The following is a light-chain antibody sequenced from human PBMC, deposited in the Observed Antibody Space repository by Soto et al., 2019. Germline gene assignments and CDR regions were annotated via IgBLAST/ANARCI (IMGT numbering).Light chain of an antibody. J-gene: IGKJ1*01. CDR2: DAS. V-gene: IGKV3-11*01. CDR1: QSVSSY. Sequence: EIVLTQSPATLSLSPGERATLSFRASQSVSSYLAWYQQKPGQAPRLLIYDASNRATGIPARFSGSGSGTDFTLTISSLQPDDFATYYCQQYNSYSITFGQGTKVDIK. CDR3: QQYNSYSIT.